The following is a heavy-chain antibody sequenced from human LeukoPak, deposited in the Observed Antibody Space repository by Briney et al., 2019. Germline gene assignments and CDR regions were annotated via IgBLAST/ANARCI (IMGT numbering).Heavy chain of an antibody. CDR1: GDSLSTYY. D-gene: IGHD3-22*01. CDR2: IYYSGST. J-gene: IGHJ4*02. V-gene: IGHV4-59*01. Sequence: KPSETLSLTCTVSGDSLSTYYWNWIRQSPGKGLEWIGYIYYSGSTSSHPSLKSRVTISVDTSKNQFSLKLSSVTAADTAVYYCARGNYDSSGYFDYWGQGTLVTVSS. CDR3: ARGNYDSSGYFDY.